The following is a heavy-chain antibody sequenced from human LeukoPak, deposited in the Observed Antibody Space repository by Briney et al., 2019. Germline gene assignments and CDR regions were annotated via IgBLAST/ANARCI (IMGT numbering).Heavy chain of an antibody. CDR1: GGSFSGYY. V-gene: IGHV4-34*01. CDR3: ARDLYFDL. J-gene: IGHJ2*01. CDR2: INHSGST. Sequence: PSETLSLTCAVYGGSFSGYYWSWIRQPPGKGLEWIGEINHSGSTNYNPSLKSRVTISVDTSKNQFSLKLSSVTAADTAVYYCARDLYFDLWGRGTLVTVSS.